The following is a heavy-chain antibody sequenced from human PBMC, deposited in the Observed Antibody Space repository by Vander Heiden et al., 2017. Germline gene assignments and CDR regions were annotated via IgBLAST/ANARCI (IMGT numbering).Heavy chain of an antibody. J-gene: IGHJ6*02. CDR3: ARSDIVVVVDYYYYGMDV. D-gene: IGHD2-15*01. CDR1: GFTFSSYS. Sequence: EVQLVESGGGLVKPGGSLRLSCAASGFTFSSYSMNWVRQAPGKGLEWVSSISSSSSYIYYADSVKGRFTISRDNAKNSLYLQMNSLRAEDTAVYYCARSDIVVVVDYYYYGMDVWGQGTTVTVSS. CDR2: ISSSSSYI. V-gene: IGHV3-21*01.